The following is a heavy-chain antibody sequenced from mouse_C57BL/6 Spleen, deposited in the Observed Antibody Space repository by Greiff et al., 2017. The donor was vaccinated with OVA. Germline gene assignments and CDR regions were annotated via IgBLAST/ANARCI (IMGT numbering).Heavy chain of an antibody. CDR2: IDPANGNT. V-gene: IGHV14-3*01. J-gene: IGHJ4*01. Sequence: VQLKESVAELVRPGASVKLSCTASGFNIKNTYMHWVKQRPEQGLEWIGRIDPANGNTKYAPKFQGKATITADTSSNTAYLQLSSLTSEDTAVDYCAGQIYCENYDAMDYWGQGTSVTVSS. CDR3: AGQIYCENYDAMDY. CDR1: GFNIKNTY. D-gene: IGHD2-4*01.